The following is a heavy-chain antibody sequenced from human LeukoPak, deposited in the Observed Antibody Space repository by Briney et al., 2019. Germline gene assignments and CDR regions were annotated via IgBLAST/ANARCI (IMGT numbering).Heavy chain of an antibody. D-gene: IGHD1-26*01. Sequence: GGSLRLSCAASGFTVSSNYMTWVRQAPGKGLEWVSIIYSGGSTYYTDSVKGRFTISRDNSKNTLYLQMDSLRAEDTAVYYCAKYSGSYLFDYWGQGTLVTVSS. CDR1: GFTVSSNY. J-gene: IGHJ4*02. CDR2: IYSGGST. CDR3: AKYSGSYLFDY. V-gene: IGHV3-53*01.